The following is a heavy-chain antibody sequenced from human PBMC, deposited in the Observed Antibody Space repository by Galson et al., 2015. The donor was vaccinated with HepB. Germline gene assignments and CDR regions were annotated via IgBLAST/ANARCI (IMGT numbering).Heavy chain of an antibody. CDR2: TYYRSKWYI. CDR1: GDSVTSNSAV. Sequence: CAISGDSVTSNSAVRNWIRQSPSRGFEWLGRTYYRSKWYIDYATSVRSRITINPDTSRNQFSLHLSSVTPEDTAVYYCAYSSDVWGQGTTVIVSS. J-gene: IGHJ6*02. D-gene: IGHD4-11*01. V-gene: IGHV6-1*01. CDR3: AYSSDV.